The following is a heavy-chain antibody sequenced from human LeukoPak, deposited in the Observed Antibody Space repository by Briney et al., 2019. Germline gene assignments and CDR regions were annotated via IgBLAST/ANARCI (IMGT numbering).Heavy chain of an antibody. V-gene: IGHV3-73*01. CDR1: GFIFSASP. CDR3: ARHIADSYFYGMDL. CDR2: IRNNDYSYVT. Sequence: GGTLSLSCAASGFIFSASPIHWVRQASGKGLEWVGRIRNNDYSYVTAYAESERGRFTISRDDSENTAYLQMNSLKTEDTAVYYCARHIADSYFYGMDLWGQGTPVTVSS. J-gene: IGHJ6*02. D-gene: IGHD2-15*01.